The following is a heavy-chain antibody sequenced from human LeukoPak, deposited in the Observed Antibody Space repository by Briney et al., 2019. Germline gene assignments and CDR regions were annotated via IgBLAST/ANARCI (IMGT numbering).Heavy chain of an antibody. D-gene: IGHD3-9*01. CDR3: ARGLTNYDILTGYYPNYYYGMDV. V-gene: IGHV4-59*01. CDR2: IYYSGST. CDR1: GGSISSYF. J-gene: IGHJ6*04. Sequence: KPSETLSLTCTVSGGSISSYFWSWIRQPPGKGLEWIGYIYYSGSTNYNPSLKSRVTISVDTSKNQFSLKLSSVTAADTAVYYCARGLTNYDILTGYYPNYYYGMDVWGKGNTVTVSS.